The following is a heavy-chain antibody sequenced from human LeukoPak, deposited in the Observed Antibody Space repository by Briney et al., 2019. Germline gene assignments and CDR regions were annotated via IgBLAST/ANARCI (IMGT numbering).Heavy chain of an antibody. CDR2: VYTSEIT. CDR1: GGSISSYY. J-gene: IGHJ4*02. Sequence: SSETLSLTCTVSGGSISSYYWSWIRQPAGKGLEWIGRVYTSEITTYNPSLKSRVTMSVDTSKNQFSLKVNSVTAADPAVYYCARDRHITAAGTFDYXXQGTXXTVS. D-gene: IGHD6-13*01. CDR3: ARDRHITAAGTFDY. V-gene: IGHV4-4*07.